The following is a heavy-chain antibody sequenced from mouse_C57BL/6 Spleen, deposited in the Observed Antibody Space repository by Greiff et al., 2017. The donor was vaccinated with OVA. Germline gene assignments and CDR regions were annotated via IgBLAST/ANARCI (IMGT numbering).Heavy chain of an antibody. CDR2: IYWDDDK. Sequence: QVTLKVSGPGILQSSQTLSLTCSFSGFSLSTSGMGVSWIRQPSGKGLEWLAHIYWDDDKRYNPSLKSRLTISKDTSRNQVFLKITSGDTADTATYYCARSYYYGSSYYAMDYWGQGTSVTVSS. D-gene: IGHD1-1*01. V-gene: IGHV8-12*01. J-gene: IGHJ4*01. CDR3: ARSYYYGSSYYAMDY. CDR1: GFSLSTSGMG.